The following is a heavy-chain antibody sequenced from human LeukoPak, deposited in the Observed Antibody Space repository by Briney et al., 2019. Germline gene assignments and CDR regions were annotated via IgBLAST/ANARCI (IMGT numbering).Heavy chain of an antibody. CDR1: GGSISSYY. CDR2: IYYSGST. D-gene: IGHD1-14*01. V-gene: IGHV4-59*01. J-gene: IGHJ4*02. Sequence: SETLSLTCTVSGGSISSYYWSWIRQPPGKGLEWIGYIYYSGSTNYNPSLKSRVTISVDTSKNQFSLKLSSVTAADTAVYYCERDIRGSFDYWGQGTMVTVSS. CDR3: ERDIRGSFDY.